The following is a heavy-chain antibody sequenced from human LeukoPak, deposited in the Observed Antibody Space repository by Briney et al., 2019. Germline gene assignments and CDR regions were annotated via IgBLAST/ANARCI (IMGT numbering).Heavy chain of an antibody. V-gene: IGHV4-4*02. J-gene: IGHJ6*03. CDR2: IYHSGST. CDR3: ARGRSSMVRGYYYYYMDV. CDR1: GGSISSSNW. Sequence: SETLSLTCAVSGGSISSSNWWSWVRQPPGKGLEWIGEIYHSGSTNYNPSLKSRVTISVDTSKNQFSLKLSSVTAADTAVYYCARGRSSMVRGYYYYYMDVWGKGTTVTISS. D-gene: IGHD3-10*01.